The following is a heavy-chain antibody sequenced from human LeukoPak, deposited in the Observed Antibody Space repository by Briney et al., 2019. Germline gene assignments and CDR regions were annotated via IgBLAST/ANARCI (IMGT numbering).Heavy chain of an antibody. V-gene: IGHV3-48*01. J-gene: IGHJ3*02. CDR1: GFTFSSYS. CDR3: AKDSGYDLGAFDI. CDR2: ISSGATTI. Sequence: GGSLRLSCAASGFTFSSYSMNWVRQAPGKGLEWVSYISSGATTIYYADSVKGRFTISRDNAKDSLSLQMNSLRAEDTAVYYCAKDSGYDLGAFDIWGQGTMVTVSS. D-gene: IGHD5-12*01.